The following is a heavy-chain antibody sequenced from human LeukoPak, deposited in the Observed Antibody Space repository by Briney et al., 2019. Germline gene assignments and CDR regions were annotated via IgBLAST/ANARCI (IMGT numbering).Heavy chain of an antibody. D-gene: IGHD5-18*01. CDR2: INPNSGGT. V-gene: IGHV1-2*02. CDR3: ARVVDTAMVYDY. CDR1: GYTSTGYY. J-gene: IGHJ4*02. Sequence: GASVKVSCKASGYTSTGYYMHWVRQAPGQGLEWMGWINPNSGGTNYAQKFQGRVTMTRDTSISTAYMELSRLRSDDTAVYYCARVVDTAMVYDYWGQGTLVIVSS.